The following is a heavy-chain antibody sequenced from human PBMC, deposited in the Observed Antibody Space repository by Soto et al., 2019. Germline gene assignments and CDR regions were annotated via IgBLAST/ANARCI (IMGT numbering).Heavy chain of an antibody. Sequence: GGSLRLSCAASGFTFDDYAMHWVRQAPGKGLEWVSGISWNSGSIGYADSVKGRFTISRDNAKNSLYLQMNSLRAEDTALYYCAGGTTGTTLTIDYWGQGTLVTVSS. CDR3: AGGTTGTTLTIDY. D-gene: IGHD1-1*01. CDR2: ISWNSGSI. V-gene: IGHV3-9*01. CDR1: GFTFDDYA. J-gene: IGHJ4*02.